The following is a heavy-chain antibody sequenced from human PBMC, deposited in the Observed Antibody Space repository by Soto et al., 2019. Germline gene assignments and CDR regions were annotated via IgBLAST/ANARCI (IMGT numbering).Heavy chain of an antibody. V-gene: IGHV1-18*04. J-gene: IGHJ3*02. D-gene: IGHD5-12*01. CDR1: GYTFTSYG. Sequence: ASVKVSCKASGYTFTSYGISWVRQAPGQGLEWMGWISAYNGNTNYAQKLQGRVTMTTDTSTSTAYMELRSLRSDDTAVYYCASSRDGYNQADIWGQGTMVTVSS. CDR2: ISAYNGNT. CDR3: ASSRDGYNQADI.